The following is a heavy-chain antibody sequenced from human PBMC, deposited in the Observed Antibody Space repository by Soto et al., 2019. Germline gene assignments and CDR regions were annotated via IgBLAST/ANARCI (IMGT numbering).Heavy chain of an antibody. J-gene: IGHJ4*02. CDR2: ISWNSGSI. CDR3: AKDAGYSSSWIVY. Sequence: EVQLVESGGGLVQPGRSLRLSCAASGFTFDDYAMHWVRQAPGKGLEWVSGISWNSGSIGYADSVKGRFTISRDNAKNSLYLQMNSLRAEDTALYYCAKDAGYSSSWIVYWGQGTLVTVSS. V-gene: IGHV3-9*01. D-gene: IGHD6-13*01. CDR1: GFTFDDYA.